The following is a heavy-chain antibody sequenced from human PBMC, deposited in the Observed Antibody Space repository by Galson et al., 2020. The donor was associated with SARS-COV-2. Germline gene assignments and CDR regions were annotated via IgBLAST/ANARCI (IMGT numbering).Heavy chain of an antibody. CDR1: GISFSSNW. Sequence: GESLKISCVASGISFSSNWMQWVRQAPGKGLVWVSRINSDGSSATDSDSVKGRFTISRDNAKNMLYLQVNNMRAEDTAVCYCARIFPGPEDYWGQGALVTVSS. V-gene: IGHV3-74*03. CDR3: ARIFPGPEDY. J-gene: IGHJ4*02. D-gene: IGHD3-3*01. CDR2: INSDGSSA.